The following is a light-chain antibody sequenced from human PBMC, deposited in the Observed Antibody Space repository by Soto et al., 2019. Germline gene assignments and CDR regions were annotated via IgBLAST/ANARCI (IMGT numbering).Light chain of an antibody. CDR1: QSVTNNY. J-gene: IGKJ1*01. V-gene: IGKV3-20*01. CDR3: QQYGRSPWT. CDR2: GAS. Sequence: EIVLTQSPGTLSLSQGERATLSCRASQSVTNNYLAWYQQKPSQAPRLLIFGASSRAAGIPDRFSGSGSGTDFTLAIGRLEHEDFAVYYCQQYGRSPWTFGQGTKVDIK.